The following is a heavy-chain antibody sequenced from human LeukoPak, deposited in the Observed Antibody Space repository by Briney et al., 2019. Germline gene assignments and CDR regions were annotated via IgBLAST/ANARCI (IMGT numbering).Heavy chain of an antibody. Sequence: PGGSLRLSCAASGFTFSSYAMHWVRQAPGKGLEWVAFIRYDGSNKYYADSVKGRFTISRDNAKNSLYLQMNSLRAEDTALYYCARRRGYSYHDAFDIWGQGTMVTVPS. V-gene: IGHV3-30*02. D-gene: IGHD5-18*01. J-gene: IGHJ3*02. CDR1: GFTFSSYA. CDR2: IRYDGSNK. CDR3: ARRRGYSYHDAFDI.